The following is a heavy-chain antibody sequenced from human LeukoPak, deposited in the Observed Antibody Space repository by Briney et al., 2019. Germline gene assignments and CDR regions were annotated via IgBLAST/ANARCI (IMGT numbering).Heavy chain of an antibody. V-gene: IGHV3-23*03. CDR1: GFTFNNYA. D-gene: IGHD6-6*01. Sequence: GGSLRLSCAASGFTFNNYAMNWVRQAPGKGLEWVSVIYSGGSTYYADSVKGRFTISRDNSKNTLYLQMNSLRAEDTAVYYCAKDAEYSSSWDYWGQGTLVTVSS. CDR3: AKDAEYSSSWDY. CDR2: IYSGGST. J-gene: IGHJ4*02.